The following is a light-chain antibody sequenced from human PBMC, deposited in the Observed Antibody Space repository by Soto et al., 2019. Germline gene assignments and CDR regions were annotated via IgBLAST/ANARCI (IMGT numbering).Light chain of an antibody. J-gene: IGLJ1*01. V-gene: IGLV2-14*01. CDR1: GSDVGGYDY. Sequence: QSALTQPASVSGSPGQSITISCTGTGSDVGGYDYVSWYQQHPGKAPKLMIYDVTNRPSGISDRFSGSKSGNTASLTISGLQADDVADYYCSSYTSSSTPYVFGTGTKVTVL. CDR3: SSYTSSSTPYV. CDR2: DVT.